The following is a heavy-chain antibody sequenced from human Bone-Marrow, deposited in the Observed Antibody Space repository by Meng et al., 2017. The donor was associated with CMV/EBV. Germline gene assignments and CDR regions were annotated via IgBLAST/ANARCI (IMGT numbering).Heavy chain of an antibody. D-gene: IGHD3-10*01. CDR2: INSDGSST. V-gene: IGHV3-74*01. CDR1: GFTFSSYW. Sequence: GGSLRLSCAASGFTFSSYWMHWVRQAPGKGLVWVSRINSDGSSTSYADSVKGRFTISRDNAKNTLYLQMNSLRAEDTAVYYCASLRCGEPPLYDYYGMDVWGQGTTVTVSS. J-gene: IGHJ6*02. CDR3: ASLRCGEPPLYDYYGMDV.